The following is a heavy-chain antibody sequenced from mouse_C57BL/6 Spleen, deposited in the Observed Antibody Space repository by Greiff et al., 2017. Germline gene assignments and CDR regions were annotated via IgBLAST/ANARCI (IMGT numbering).Heavy chain of an antibody. V-gene: IGHV5-6*01. J-gene: IGHJ1*03. Sequence: EVQLVESGGDLVKPGGSLKLSCAASGFTFSSYGMSWVRQTPDKRLEWVATISSGGSYTYYPDSVKGRFTISRDNAKNTLYLQMSSLKSEDTAMYYCARQDITTVGYWYFDVWGKGTTVTVSS. CDR1: GFTFSSYG. CDR3: ARQDITTVGYWYFDV. CDR2: ISSGGSYT. D-gene: IGHD1-1*01.